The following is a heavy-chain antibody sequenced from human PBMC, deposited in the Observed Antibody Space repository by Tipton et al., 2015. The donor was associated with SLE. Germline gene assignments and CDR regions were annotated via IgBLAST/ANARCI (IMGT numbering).Heavy chain of an antibody. D-gene: IGHD1-26*01. CDR3: ARHPRSQLLRSGAFDL. CDR2: INHRGTT. CDR1: GGSFSGYY. Sequence: TLSLTCAVYGGSFSGYYWNWIRQPPGKGLEWIGEINHRGTTSYNPSLKSRVTISVDTSKNQFSLKLNSVTAADTAMYYCARHPRSQLLRSGAFDLWGQGTVVSGSS. V-gene: IGHV4-34*01. J-gene: IGHJ3*01.